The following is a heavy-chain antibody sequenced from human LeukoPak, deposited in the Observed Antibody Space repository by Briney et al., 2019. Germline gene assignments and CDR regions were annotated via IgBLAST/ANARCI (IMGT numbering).Heavy chain of an antibody. CDR2: IYYKGST. V-gene: IGHV4-39*07. J-gene: IGHJ4*02. CDR1: GGSISSYY. Sequence: SETLSLTCTVSGGSISSYYWGWIRQTPGKGLEWIGSIYYKGSTHYNPSLKSRVTISLDTSKNLFSLKLNSVTAADTAVYYCARVGGSYSGGRIFDYWGQGTLVTVSS. D-gene: IGHD1-26*01. CDR3: ARVGGSYSGGRIFDY.